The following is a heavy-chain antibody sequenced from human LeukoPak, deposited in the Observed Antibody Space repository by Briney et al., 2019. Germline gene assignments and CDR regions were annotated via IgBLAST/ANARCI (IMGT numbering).Heavy chain of an antibody. CDR1: GFTFSSYG. CDR3: AITFRIDCSSTSCYYYGMDV. Sequence: PGGSLRLSCAASGFTFSSYGMHWVRQAPGKGLEWVAVISYDGSHEYYADSVKGRFTISRDNSKNTLYLQMNSLRPEDTAVYYCAITFRIDCSSTSCYYYGMDVWGKGTTVTVSS. D-gene: IGHD2-2*01. J-gene: IGHJ6*04. V-gene: IGHV3-30*03. CDR2: ISYDGSHE.